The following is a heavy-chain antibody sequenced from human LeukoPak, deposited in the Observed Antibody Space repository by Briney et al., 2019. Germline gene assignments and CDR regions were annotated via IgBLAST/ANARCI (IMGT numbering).Heavy chain of an antibody. V-gene: IGHV3-11*01. CDR3: ARDTQYYYDSSGYYYGY. J-gene: IGHJ4*02. CDR1: GFTFSDYY. D-gene: IGHD3-22*01. CDR2: ISSSGSTI. Sequence: GGSLRLSCAASGFTFSDYYMSWIRQAPGKGLEWGSYISSSGSTIYYAHSVKGRFTISRDNAKNSLYLQMNSLRAEDTAVYYCARDTQYYYDSSGYYYGYWGQGTLVTVSS.